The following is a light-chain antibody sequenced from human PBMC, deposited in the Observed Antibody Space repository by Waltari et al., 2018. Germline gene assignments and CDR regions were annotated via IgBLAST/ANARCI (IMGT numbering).Light chain of an antibody. Sequence: SYEVTQPPSVSVSPGQTASITCSGDKLEDKYVCWYQQKPGQSPMLVLHQDNKRPSGSPERVSGFNSGNTATLTISETQALDEADYYCQAWDRNTYVVFGGGTKLTVL. V-gene: IGLV3-1*01. CDR3: QAWDRNTYVV. CDR2: QDN. CDR1: KLEDKY. J-gene: IGLJ2*01.